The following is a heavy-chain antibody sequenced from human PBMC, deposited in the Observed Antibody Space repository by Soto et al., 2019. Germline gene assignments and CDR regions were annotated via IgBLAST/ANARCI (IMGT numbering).Heavy chain of an antibody. CDR3: ARDEGITIFGVVIFSSDY. V-gene: IGHV1-18*01. CDR2: ISAYNGNT. Sequence: APVKVSLKASGYTFTSYGISWVRQAPGQGLEWMGWISAYNGNTNYAQKLQGRVTMTTDTSTSTAYMELRSLRSDDTAVYYCARDEGITIFGVVIFSSDYWGQGTLVTVSS. D-gene: IGHD3-3*01. J-gene: IGHJ4*02. CDR1: GYTFTSYG.